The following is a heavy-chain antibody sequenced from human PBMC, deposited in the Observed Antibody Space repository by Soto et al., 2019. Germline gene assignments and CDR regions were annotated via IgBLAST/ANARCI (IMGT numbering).Heavy chain of an antibody. CDR1: GYNFTTYV. V-gene: IGHV1-3*01. CDR2: INCGSGNT. D-gene: IGHD6-19*01. CDR3: ARGYTRGWTFDL. J-gene: IGHJ4*02. Sequence: QVQLVQSGAEVKQPGASASVSCKASGYNFTTYVVHWLRQAPGQGPEWMGWINCGSGNTVYSQKFQGRVTFTRETSARTAYMDLNSLTSGDTDVYYCARGYTRGWTFDLWGRGTLVTVSS.